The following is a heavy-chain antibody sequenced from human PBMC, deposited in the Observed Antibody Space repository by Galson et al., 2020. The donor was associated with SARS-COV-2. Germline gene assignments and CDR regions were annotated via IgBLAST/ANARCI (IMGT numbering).Heavy chain of an antibody. D-gene: IGHD3-22*01. CDR2: IYPGDSDT. CDR1: GYSFTSYW. Sequence: HGESLKISCKGSGYSFTSYWIGWVRQMTGKGLEWMGIIYPGDSDTRYSPSFQGQVTISADKSISTAYLQWSSLKASDTAMYYCARHLTPKSGYGLNWFDPWGQGTLVTVSS. J-gene: IGHJ5*02. V-gene: IGHV5-51*01. CDR3: ARHLTPKSGYGLNWFDP.